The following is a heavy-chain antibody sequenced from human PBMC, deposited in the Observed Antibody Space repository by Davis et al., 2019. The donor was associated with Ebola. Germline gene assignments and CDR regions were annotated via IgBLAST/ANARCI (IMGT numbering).Heavy chain of an antibody. CDR3: ARAGIVATRSDYYYYYGMDV. D-gene: IGHD5-12*01. V-gene: IGHV4-4*02. J-gene: IGHJ6*02. Sequence: GSLRLSCAVSGGSISSSNWWSWVRQPPGKGLEWIGEIYHSGSTNYNPSLKSRVTISVDTSKNQFSLKLSSVTAADTAVYYCARAGIVATRSDYYYYYGMDVWGQGTTVTVSS. CDR1: GGSISSSNW. CDR2: IYHSGST.